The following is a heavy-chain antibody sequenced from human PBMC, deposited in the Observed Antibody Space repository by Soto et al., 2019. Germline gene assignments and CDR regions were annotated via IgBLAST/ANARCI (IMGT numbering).Heavy chain of an antibody. CDR1: GFTFSSYA. D-gene: IGHD3-22*01. Sequence: PGGSLRLSCAASGFTFSSYAMSWVRQAPGKGLEWVSAISGSGGSTYYADSVKGRFTISRDNSKNTLYLQMNSLRAEDTAVYYCAKEGYYDSSGYPPFDYWGQGTLVTVSS. J-gene: IGHJ4*02. V-gene: IGHV3-23*01. CDR3: AKEGYYDSSGYPPFDY. CDR2: ISGSGGST.